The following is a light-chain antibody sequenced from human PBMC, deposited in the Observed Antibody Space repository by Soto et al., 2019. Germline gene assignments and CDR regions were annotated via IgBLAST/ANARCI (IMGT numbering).Light chain of an antibody. CDR2: GAS. CDR3: HQYNNWPPYT. J-gene: IGKJ2*01. CDR1: QSISTN. Sequence: EIVMTQSPATLSVFPGERATLSCRASQSISTNLAWYQQKPGQAPRLLIYGASARATGIPARFSGSGSGTEFTLTISSLLSEDFAVYYCHQYNNWPPYTFGQGTKLEIK. V-gene: IGKV3-15*01.